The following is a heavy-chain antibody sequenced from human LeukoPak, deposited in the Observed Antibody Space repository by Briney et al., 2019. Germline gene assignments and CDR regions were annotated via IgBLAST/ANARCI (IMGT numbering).Heavy chain of an antibody. J-gene: IGHJ4*02. D-gene: IGHD3-10*01. V-gene: IGHV3-30*18. CDR1: GLTFSGYG. CDR3: AKDRNYGSGTYYNGLDY. CDR2: ISYDGSNK. Sequence: PGGSLRLSCSASGLTFSGYGMQWVRQAPGKGLEWVTVISYDGSNKYYADSVKGRFTISRDNSKNALYLQMNSLRAEDTAVYYCAKDRNYGSGTYYNGLDYWGQGTLVTVSS.